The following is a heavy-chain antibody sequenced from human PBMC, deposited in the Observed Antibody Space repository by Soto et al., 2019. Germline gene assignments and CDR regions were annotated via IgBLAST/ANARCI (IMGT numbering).Heavy chain of an antibody. CDR1: GGSISSSSYY. CDR3: ARREEGYYYGMDV. J-gene: IGHJ6*02. CDR2: IYYSGST. V-gene: IGHV4-39*01. Sequence: SETLSLTCTVSGGSISSSSYYWGWIRQPPGKGLEWIGSIYYSGSTYYNPSLKSRVTIPVDTSKNQFSLKLSSVTAADTAVYYCARREEGYYYGMDVWGQGTTVTVSS.